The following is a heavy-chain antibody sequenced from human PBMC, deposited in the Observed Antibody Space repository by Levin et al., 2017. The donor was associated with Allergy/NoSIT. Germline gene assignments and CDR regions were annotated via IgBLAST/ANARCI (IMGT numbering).Heavy chain of an antibody. J-gene: IGHJ4*02. Sequence: LSLTCAASGFTFNNFWMIWVRQAPGQGLEWVANIKHDGSEKNYVGSVKGRFTISRDSAENSLFLQMNSLRAEDTGVYYCTRGVPYFGSGSHSDYWDQGTLVSVSS. D-gene: IGHD3-10*01. CDR3: TRGVPYFGSGSHSDY. CDR2: IKHDGSEK. CDR1: GFTFNNFW. V-gene: IGHV3-7*01.